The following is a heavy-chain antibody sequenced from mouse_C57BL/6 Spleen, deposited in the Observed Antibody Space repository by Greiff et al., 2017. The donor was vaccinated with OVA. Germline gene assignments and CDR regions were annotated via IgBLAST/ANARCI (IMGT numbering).Heavy chain of an antibody. CDR3: ARRDYYGSSPYYYAMDY. V-gene: IGHV8-8*01. CDR2: IWWDDDK. D-gene: IGHD1-1*01. CDR1: GFSLSTFGMG. Sequence: QVTLKVCGPGILQPSQTLSLTCSFSGFSLSTFGMGVGWIRQPSGKGLEWLAHIWWDDDKYYNPALQSRLPISKDTSKNQVFLKIANVDTADTATYYCARRDYYGSSPYYYAMDYWGQGTSVTVSS. J-gene: IGHJ4*01.